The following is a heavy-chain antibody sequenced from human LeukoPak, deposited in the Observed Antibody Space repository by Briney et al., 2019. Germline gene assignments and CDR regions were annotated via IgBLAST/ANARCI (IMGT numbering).Heavy chain of an antibody. CDR2: IYSGGDT. J-gene: IGHJ4*02. CDR3: AAKVELRSNGPYFNS. D-gene: IGHD1-7*01. V-gene: IGHV3-53*01. CDR1: GFTVSSNY. Sequence: GESLRLSCAPSGFTVSSNYMSWVRQAPGKGLEWVSVIYSGGDTFYADSVKGRFTISRDNSKNTLYLQMNSLRAEDTAVYYCAAKVELRSNGPYFNSWGQGTLVTVSS.